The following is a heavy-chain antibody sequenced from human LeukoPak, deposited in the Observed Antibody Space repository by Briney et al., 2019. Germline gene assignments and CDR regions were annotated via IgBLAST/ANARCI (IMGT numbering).Heavy chain of an antibody. Sequence: GGSLRLSCAASGFSISDHFMSWVRQAPGKAPEWVSYITSEKTVHYLDSVKGRFTISRDNAKNSLYLQMNSLRAEDTAVYYCARVPGGYDTLYDYWGQGTLVTVSS. J-gene: IGHJ4*02. D-gene: IGHD5-12*01. CDR3: ARVPGGYDTLYDY. CDR2: ITSEKTV. CDR1: GFSISDHF. V-gene: IGHV3-11*01.